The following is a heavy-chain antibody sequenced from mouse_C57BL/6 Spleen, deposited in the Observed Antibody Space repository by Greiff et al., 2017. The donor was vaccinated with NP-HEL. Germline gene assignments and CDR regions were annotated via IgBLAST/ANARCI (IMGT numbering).Heavy chain of an antibody. D-gene: IGHD1-1*01. V-gene: IGHV1-72*01. CDR3: ARLEGSSSLYYAMDY. Sequence: QVQLKQPGAELVKPGASVKLSCKASGYTFTSYWMHWVKQRPGRGLEWIGRIDPNSGGTKYNEKFKSKATLTVDKPSSTAYMQLSSLTSEDSAVYYCARLEGSSSLYYAMDYWGQGTSVTVSS. J-gene: IGHJ4*01. CDR2: IDPNSGGT. CDR1: GYTFTSYW.